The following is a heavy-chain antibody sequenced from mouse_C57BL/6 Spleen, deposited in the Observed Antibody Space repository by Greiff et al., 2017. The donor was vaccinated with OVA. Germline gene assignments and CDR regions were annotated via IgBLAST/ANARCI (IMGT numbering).Heavy chain of an antibody. D-gene: IGHD2-3*01. CDR3: TTGHDGYYVPYCNY. CDR2: IDPENGDT. Sequence: VQLQQSGAELVRPGASVKLSCTASGFNIKDDYMHWVKQRPEQGLEWIGWIDPENGDTEYASKFQGKATITADTSSNTAYLQLSRLTSEDTAVYYCTTGHDGYYVPYCNYWGQGTTLTVSS. CDR1: GFNIKDDY. V-gene: IGHV14-4*01. J-gene: IGHJ2*01.